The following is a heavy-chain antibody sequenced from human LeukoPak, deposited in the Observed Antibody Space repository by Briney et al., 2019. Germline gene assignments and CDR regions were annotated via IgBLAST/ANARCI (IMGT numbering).Heavy chain of an antibody. CDR3: AKGSNYGYYYYMDV. D-gene: IGHD4-11*01. Sequence: GGSLRLSCAASGFTFSSYAMSWVRQAPGKGLEWVSAISGSGGSTYYADSVKGRFTISRDNSKNTLYLQMNSLRAEDTAVYYCAKGSNYGYYYYMDVWGKGTTVTVSS. J-gene: IGHJ6*03. V-gene: IGHV3-23*01. CDR2: ISGSGGST. CDR1: GFTFSSYA.